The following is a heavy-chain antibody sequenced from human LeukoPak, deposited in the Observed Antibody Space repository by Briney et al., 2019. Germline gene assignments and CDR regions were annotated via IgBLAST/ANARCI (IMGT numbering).Heavy chain of an antibody. CDR2: IYSSGST. CDR3: ARGGRGFDP. V-gene: IGHV4-61*02. Sequence: SETLSLTCTVSGGSISSETYYWTWVRQPAGKGLEWIGRIYSSGSTSYNPSLKSRVTISVDTSKNQFSLELNSVTASDTAVYYCARGGRGFDPWGQGTLITVSS. CDR1: GGSISSETYY. J-gene: IGHJ5*02.